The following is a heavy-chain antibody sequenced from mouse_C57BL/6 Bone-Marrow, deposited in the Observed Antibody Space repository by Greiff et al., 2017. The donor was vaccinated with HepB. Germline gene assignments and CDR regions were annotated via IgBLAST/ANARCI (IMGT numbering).Heavy chain of an antibody. V-gene: IGHV1-81*01. D-gene: IGHD1-1*01. CDR1: GCTFTSYG. CDR3: ARLVLRYLYAMDY. CDR2: IYPRSGNT. J-gene: IGHJ4*01. Sequence: QVQLKESGAELARPGASVKLSCKASGCTFTSYGISWVKQRTGQGLEWIGEIYPRSGNTYYNEKFKGKATLTADKSSSTAYMELRSLTSEDSAVYFCARLVLRYLYAMDYWGQGTSVTVSS.